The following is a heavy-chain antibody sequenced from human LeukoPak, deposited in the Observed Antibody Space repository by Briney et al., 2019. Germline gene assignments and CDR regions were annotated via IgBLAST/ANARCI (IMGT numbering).Heavy chain of an antibody. CDR1: GGSFSGYY. J-gene: IGHJ4*02. Sequence: SETLSLTCVVYGGSFSGYYWSWIRQPPGKGLEWIGEINHSGSTNYNPSLKSRVTISIDTSKNQFSLKLSSVTAADTAVYYCARRVWDVGFDYWGQGTLVTVSS. V-gene: IGHV4-34*01. D-gene: IGHD3-16*01. CDR2: INHSGST. CDR3: ARRVWDVGFDY.